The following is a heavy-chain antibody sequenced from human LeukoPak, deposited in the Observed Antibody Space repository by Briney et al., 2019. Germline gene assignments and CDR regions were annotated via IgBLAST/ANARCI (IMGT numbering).Heavy chain of an antibody. J-gene: IGHJ4*02. CDR3: TRRPDSGNPNFDY. CDR2: IRSKTNSYAT. D-gene: IGHD1-26*01. CDR1: GFTLSGSA. Sequence: PGGSLRLSCAASGFTLSGSAIHWVRQASGKGLEWVGRIRSKTNSYATAYGASVKGRCTISRDDSKNTAYLQMNSLKAEDTAVYYCTRRPDSGNPNFDYWGQGTLVTVSS. V-gene: IGHV3-73*01.